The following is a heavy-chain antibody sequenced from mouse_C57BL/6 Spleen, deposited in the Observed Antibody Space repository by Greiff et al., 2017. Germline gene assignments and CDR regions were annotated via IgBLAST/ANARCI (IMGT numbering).Heavy chain of an antibody. CDR1: GFTFSNYW. J-gene: IGHJ3*01. V-gene: IGHV6-3*01. CDR2: IRLKCDNYAT. Sequence: EVKLVESGGGLLHPGGSMKLSCVASGFTFSNYWINWVRQSPVKGLEWVAQIRLKCDNYATHYAESVKWRFTISRDDSKSSVYLQMNNLRAEDTGIYYCTGRFAYWGQGTLVTVSA. CDR3: TGRFAY.